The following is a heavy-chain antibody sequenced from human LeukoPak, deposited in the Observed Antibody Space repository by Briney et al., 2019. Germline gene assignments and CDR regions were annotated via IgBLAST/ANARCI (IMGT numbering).Heavy chain of an antibody. J-gene: IGHJ4*02. Sequence: GGSPRLSCAASGFTFSSYAMSWVRQAPGKGLEWVSAISGSGGSTYYADSVKGRFTISRDNSKNTLYLQMNSLRAEDTAVYYCARDSYGDANFDSWGQGTLVTVSS. D-gene: IGHD4-17*01. CDR2: ISGSGGST. CDR1: GFTFSSYA. V-gene: IGHV3-23*01. CDR3: ARDSYGDANFDS.